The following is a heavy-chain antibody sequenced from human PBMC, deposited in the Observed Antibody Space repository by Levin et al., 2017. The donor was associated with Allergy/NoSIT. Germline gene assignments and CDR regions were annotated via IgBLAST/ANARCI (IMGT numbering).Heavy chain of an antibody. D-gene: IGHD3-3*01. CDR1: GFTFRAYS. J-gene: IGHJ4*02. CDR2: ISSSSSSKSYI. V-gene: IGHV3-21*01. Sequence: GESLKISCAASGFTFRAYSFNWVRQAPGKGLEWVSSISSSSSSKSYIYYADSVKGRFTISRDNAKNSVYLQMNSLRAEDTAMYYCVRDYDFWSGYSSTFDSWGQGTLVTVSS. CDR3: VRDYDFWSGYSSTFDS.